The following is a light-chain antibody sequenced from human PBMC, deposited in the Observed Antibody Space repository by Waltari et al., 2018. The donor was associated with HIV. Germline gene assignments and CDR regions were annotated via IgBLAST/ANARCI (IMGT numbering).Light chain of an antibody. CDR3: QQSYSTPYT. Sequence: IQMTQSPSSLSASVGDRVTITCRPSQSISVYLNWYQQKPGKVPKLLIFAASSLQSGVPSRFSGSGSGTDFALTISSLQAEDFATYFCQQSYSTPYTFGQGTNLEIK. J-gene: IGKJ2*01. V-gene: IGKV1-39*01. CDR2: AAS. CDR1: QSISVY.